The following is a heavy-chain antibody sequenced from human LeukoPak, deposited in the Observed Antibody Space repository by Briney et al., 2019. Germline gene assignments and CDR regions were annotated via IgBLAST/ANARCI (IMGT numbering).Heavy chain of an antibody. Sequence: SETLSLTCTVSGGSISSGGYSWSWIRQPPGKGLEWIGYIYHSGSTYYNPSLKSRVTISVDRSKNQFSLKLSSVTAADTAVYHCAREGVAARFDPWGQGTLVTVSS. J-gene: IGHJ5*02. V-gene: IGHV4-30-2*01. D-gene: IGHD2-15*01. CDR3: AREGVAARFDP. CDR1: GGSISSGGYS. CDR2: IYHSGST.